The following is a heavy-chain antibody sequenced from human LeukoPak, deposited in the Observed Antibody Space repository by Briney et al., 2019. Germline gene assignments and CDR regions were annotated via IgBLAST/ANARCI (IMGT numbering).Heavy chain of an antibody. V-gene: IGHV3-7*01. D-gene: IGHD5-24*01. J-gene: IGHJ4*02. CDR3: ARGSAPRDGYNYPQFDY. Sequence: PGGSLRLSCAASGFTFSSYAMSWVRQAPGKGLEWVANIKQDGSEKYYVDSVKGRFTISRDNAKNSLYLQMNSLRAEDTAVYYCARGSAPRDGYNYPQFDYWGQGTLVTVSS. CDR1: GFTFSSYA. CDR2: IKQDGSEK.